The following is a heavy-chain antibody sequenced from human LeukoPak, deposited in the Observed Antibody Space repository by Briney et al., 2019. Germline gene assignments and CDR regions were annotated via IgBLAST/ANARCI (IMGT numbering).Heavy chain of an antibody. CDR3: ATAVVVVAATSWFDP. CDR2: VDPEDGET. J-gene: IGHJ5*02. CDR1: GYTFTDYY. Sequence: ASVKVSCKVSGYTFTDYYMHWVQQAPGKGLEWMGLVDPEDGETIHAEKFQGRVTITADTSTDTAYMELSSLRSEDTAVYYCATAVVVVAATSWFDPWGQGTLVTVSS. D-gene: IGHD2-15*01. V-gene: IGHV1-69-2*01.